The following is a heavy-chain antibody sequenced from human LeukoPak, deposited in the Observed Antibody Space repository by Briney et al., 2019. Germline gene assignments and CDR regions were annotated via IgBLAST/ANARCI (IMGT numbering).Heavy chain of an antibody. D-gene: IGHD1-26*01. CDR1: GGSISSYY. CDR3: ARGVVSGSYSYNWFDP. V-gene: IGHV4-39*01. J-gene: IGHJ5*02. CDR2: IYYSGST. Sequence: PSETLSLTCTVSGGSISSYYWGWIRQPPGKGLEWIGSIYYSGSTYYNPSLKSRVTISVDTSKNQFSLKLSSVTAADTAVYYCARGVVSGSYSYNWFDPWGRGTLVTVSS.